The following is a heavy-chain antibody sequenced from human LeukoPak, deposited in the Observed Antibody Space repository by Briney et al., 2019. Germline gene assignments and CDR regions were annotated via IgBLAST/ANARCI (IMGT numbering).Heavy chain of an antibody. CDR3: ATGRALVTADH. V-gene: IGHV3-23*01. CDR2: ISGSSGST. D-gene: IGHD2-21*02. CDR1: GFNFGDYF. J-gene: IGHJ4*02. Sequence: PGGSLRLSCAVSGFNFGDYFMSWVRQAPGKALEWVSAISGSSGSTFSADSVKGRFTISRDNSKNTVYLQMKSLRVEDTAVYYWATGRALVTADHWGQGALVTVSS.